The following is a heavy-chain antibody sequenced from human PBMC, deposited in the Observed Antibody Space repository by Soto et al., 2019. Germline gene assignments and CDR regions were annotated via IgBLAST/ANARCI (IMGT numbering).Heavy chain of an antibody. V-gene: IGHV4-31*03. J-gene: IGHJ6*02. Sequence: ASETLSLTCTVSGGSISSGGYYWSWIRQHPGKGLEWIGYIYYSGSTYYNPSLKSRVTISVDTSKNQFSLKLSSVTAADTAVYYCARAPRPYSPTSTDVWGQGTTVTVSS. CDR2: IYYSGST. CDR1: GGSISSGGYY. CDR3: ARAPRPYSPTSTDV. D-gene: IGHD6-13*01.